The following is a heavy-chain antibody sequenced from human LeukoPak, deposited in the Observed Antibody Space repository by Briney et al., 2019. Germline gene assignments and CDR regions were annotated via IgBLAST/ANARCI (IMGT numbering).Heavy chain of an antibody. CDR1: GFTFNSYG. CDR2: MRYDGTNK. D-gene: IGHD1-7*01. V-gene: IGHV3-30*02. Sequence: TGGSLRLSCAASGFTFNSYGMHWVRQAPGKGLEWVAFMRYDGTNKYYVDSVKGRFTISRDNSKNTLYLQMNSLRAEDTAVYYCAREGLTGTTFYFDYWGQGTLVTVSS. J-gene: IGHJ4*02. CDR3: AREGLTGTTFYFDY.